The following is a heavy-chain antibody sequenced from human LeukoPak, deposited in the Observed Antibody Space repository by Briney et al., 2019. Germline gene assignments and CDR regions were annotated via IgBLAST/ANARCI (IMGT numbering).Heavy chain of an antibody. J-gene: IGHJ6*03. D-gene: IGHD3-10*01. CDR1: GGTFSRYA. V-gene: IGHV1-69*13. CDR3: ARDSEHYYGLGNYYKYYYYMDV. Sequence: ASVKVSCKASGGTFSRYAISWVRQAPGQGLESRGGITPIFGIPNYAQKFQGRLTITADESTSTAYMQMSSLRFEDTAVYYCARDSEHYYGLGNYYKYYYYMDVWGKGTTVTISS. CDR2: ITPIFGIP.